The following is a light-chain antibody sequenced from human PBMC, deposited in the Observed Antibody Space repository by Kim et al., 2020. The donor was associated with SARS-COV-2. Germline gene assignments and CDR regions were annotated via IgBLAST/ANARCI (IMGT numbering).Light chain of an antibody. J-gene: IGKJ1*01. CDR2: SAS. CDR1: QDINNY. V-gene: IGKV1-27*01. CDR3: QRYYSAPWT. Sequence: SCRASQDINNYLAWYQHKPGKAPKLLIYSASVLQVGVPSRFSGSGSGTDFTLTISNLQPEDVATYYCQRYYSAPWTFGQGTKVDIK.